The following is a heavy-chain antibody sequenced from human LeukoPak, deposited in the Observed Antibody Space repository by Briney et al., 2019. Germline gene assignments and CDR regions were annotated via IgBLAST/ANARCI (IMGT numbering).Heavy chain of an antibody. D-gene: IGHD6-19*01. Sequence: PSETLSLTCTVSGGSISSGGYYWSWIRQPPGKGLEWIGYIYHSGSTYYNPSLKSRVTISVDTSKNQFSLKLSSVTAADTAVYYCARDGIRIAVAGTFDYWGQGTLVTVSS. CDR1: GGSISSGGYY. CDR3: ARDGIRIAVAGTFDY. J-gene: IGHJ4*02. V-gene: IGHV4-30-2*01. CDR2: IYHSGST.